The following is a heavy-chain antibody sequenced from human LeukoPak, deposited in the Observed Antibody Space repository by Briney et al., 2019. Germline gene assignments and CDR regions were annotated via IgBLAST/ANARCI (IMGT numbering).Heavy chain of an antibody. CDR3: ARIIYYYDSSGYSNSDY. CDR2: INHSGST. CDR1: GGSFSGYY. J-gene: IGHJ4*02. D-gene: IGHD3-22*01. V-gene: IGHV4-34*01. Sequence: PSETLSPTCAVYGGSFSGYYWSWIRQPPGKGLEWIGEINHSGSTNYNPSLKSRVTISVDTSKNQFSLKLSSVTAADTAVYYCARIIYYYDSSGYSNSDYWGQGTLVTVSS.